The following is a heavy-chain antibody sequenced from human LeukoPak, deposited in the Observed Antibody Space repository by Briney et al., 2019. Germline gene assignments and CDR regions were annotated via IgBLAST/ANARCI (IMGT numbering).Heavy chain of an antibody. CDR1: GYTFTGYY. CDR2: INPNHGDT. V-gene: IGHV1-2*02. J-gene: IGHJ4*02. CDR3: ARSPHILTGENFDY. Sequence: ASVKVSCKASGYTFTGYYTHWVRQAPGQGLEWMGWINPNHGDTNYAQQFQDRVSMTRDTSISTAYMHLSRLRSADTAVYYCARSPHILTGENFDYWGQGTLLTVSS. D-gene: IGHD3-9*01.